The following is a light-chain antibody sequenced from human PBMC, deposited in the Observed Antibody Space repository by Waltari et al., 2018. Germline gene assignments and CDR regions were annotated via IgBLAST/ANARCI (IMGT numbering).Light chain of an antibody. J-gene: IGKJ4*01. Sequence: DIQMTQSPSTLSASVGDRATTTCRASQSISAWLAWYQLRPGKAPKLLISDASILERGVPSRFSGSGSGTEFTLTINSLQPDDFATYYCHQYTNFPLTFGGGTTVEIK. CDR3: HQYTNFPLT. CDR2: DAS. CDR1: QSISAW. V-gene: IGKV1-5*01.